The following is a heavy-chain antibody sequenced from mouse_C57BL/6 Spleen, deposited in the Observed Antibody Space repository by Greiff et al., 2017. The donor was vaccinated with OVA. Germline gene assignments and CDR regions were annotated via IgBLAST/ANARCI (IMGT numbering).Heavy chain of an antibody. CDR2: IYPGDGDT. D-gene: IGHD2-5*01. CDR3: ARSGAYYSNPYYFDY. CDR1: GYAFSSSW. J-gene: IGHJ2*01. Sequence: VQLVESGPELVKPGASVKISCKASGYAFSSSWMNWVKQRPGKGLEWIGRIYPGDGDTNYNGKFKGKATLTADKSSSTAYMQLSSLTSEDSAVYFCARSGAYYSNPYYFDYWGQGTTLTVSS. V-gene: IGHV1-82*01.